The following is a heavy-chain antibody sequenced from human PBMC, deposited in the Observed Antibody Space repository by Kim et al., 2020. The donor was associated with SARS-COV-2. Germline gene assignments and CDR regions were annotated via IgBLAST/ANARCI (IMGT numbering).Heavy chain of an antibody. D-gene: IGHD5-18*01. V-gene: IGHV4-34*01. J-gene: IGHJ6*02. CDR2: INHSGST. CDR3: ARGPSRLIKTTAMVGGGMGV. CDR1: GGSFSGYY. Sequence: SETLSLTCAVYGGSFSGYYWSWIRQPPGKGLEWIGEINHSGSTNYNPSLKSRVTISVDTSKNQFSLKLSSVTAADTAVYYCARGPSRLIKTTAMVGGGMGVWGQGTTVTVSS.